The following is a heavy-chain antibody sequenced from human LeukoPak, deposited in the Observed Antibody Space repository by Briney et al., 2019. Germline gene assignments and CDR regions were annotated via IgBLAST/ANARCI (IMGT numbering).Heavy chain of an antibody. V-gene: IGHV3-23*01. D-gene: IGHD3-9*01. CDR2: IGASGGST. CDR3: AKAEGYDILTGLDY. CDR1: GFTFSSYA. J-gene: IGHJ4*02. Sequence: PGGPLRLSCATSGFTFSSYAMSWVRQAPGKGLEWVSGIGASGGSTYYADSVKGRFTISRDNSKNTLYLQMNSLRTEDTAVYYCAKAEGYDILTGLDYWGQGALVTVSS.